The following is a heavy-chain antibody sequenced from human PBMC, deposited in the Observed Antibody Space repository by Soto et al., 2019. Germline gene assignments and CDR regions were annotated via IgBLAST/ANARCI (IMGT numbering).Heavy chain of an antibody. CDR2: ISSSGSTI. J-gene: IGHJ6*02. V-gene: IGHV3-48*03. Sequence: EVQLVESGGGLLRLGGSLRLSCAASGFTFSVYEMNWVGQAPGRGLEGVSYISSSGSTIYYADSVKGRFTISRDNAKNSLYLQMNSLRAEDTAVYYCARDSRVRFLEWLSLDVWGQGTTVTVSS. CDR3: ARDSRVRFLEWLSLDV. D-gene: IGHD3-3*01. CDR1: GFTFSVYE.